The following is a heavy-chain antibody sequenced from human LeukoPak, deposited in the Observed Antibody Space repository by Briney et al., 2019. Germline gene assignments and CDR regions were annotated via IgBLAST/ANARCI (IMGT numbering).Heavy chain of an antibody. V-gene: IGHV3-64D*06. Sequence: GRSLRLSCAASGFTFSSYAMHWVRQAPGKGLEYVSAISSNGDNTYYADSVKGRFTISRDNSKNTLYLQMSSLRADDTAVYYCVRGTGYWGQGTLVTVSS. J-gene: IGHJ4*02. CDR1: GFTFSSYA. CDR2: ISSNGDNT. CDR3: VRGTGY.